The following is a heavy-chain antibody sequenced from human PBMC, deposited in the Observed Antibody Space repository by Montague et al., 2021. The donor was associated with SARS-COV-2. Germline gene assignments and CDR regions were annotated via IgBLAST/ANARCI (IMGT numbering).Heavy chain of an antibody. D-gene: IGHD1-26*01. J-gene: IGHJ3*02. CDR2: VYHSGGT. V-gene: IGHV4-4*02. CDR1: GDSITNTYW. Sequence: SETLSLTCAVSGDSITNTYWWTWVRQSPGKGLEWIGEVYHSGGTHCNPSLKSRVTVSLDKSKNQFSLNLSSVTAADTAVYHCARGRVDLGATGLKVVFDIWGQGTVVTVSS. CDR3: ARGRVDLGATGLKVVFDI.